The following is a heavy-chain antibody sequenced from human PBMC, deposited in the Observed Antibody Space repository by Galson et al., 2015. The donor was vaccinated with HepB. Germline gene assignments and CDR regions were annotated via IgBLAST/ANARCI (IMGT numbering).Heavy chain of an antibody. CDR3: ARDARLAATYHYYYYGMDV. V-gene: IGHV3-33*01. Sequence: SLRLSCAASGFTFSRYGMHWVRQAPGKGLEWVAVIWYDGSNKYYADSVKGRFTISRDNSKNTLYLQMNSLRAEDTAVYYCARDARLAATYHYYYYGMDVWGQGTTVTVSS. J-gene: IGHJ6*02. CDR2: IWYDGSNK. D-gene: IGHD2-15*01. CDR1: GFTFSRYG.